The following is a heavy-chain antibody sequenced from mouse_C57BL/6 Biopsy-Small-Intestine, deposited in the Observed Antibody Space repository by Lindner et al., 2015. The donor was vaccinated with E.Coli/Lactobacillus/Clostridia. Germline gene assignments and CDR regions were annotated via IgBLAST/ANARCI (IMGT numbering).Heavy chain of an antibody. CDR1: GYAFTNYL. CDR3: TRSGFDYGFAY. CDR2: INPGSGGT. J-gene: IGHJ3*01. Sequence: VQLQESGTELVRPGTSVKVSCKASGYAFTNYLIEWVKQRPGQGLEWIGVINPGSGGTSYNEKFKGKATLTADKSSTTAYMQLSSLTSEDSAVYFCTRSGFDYGFAYWGQGTLVTVSA. D-gene: IGHD2-4*01. V-gene: IGHV1-54*02.